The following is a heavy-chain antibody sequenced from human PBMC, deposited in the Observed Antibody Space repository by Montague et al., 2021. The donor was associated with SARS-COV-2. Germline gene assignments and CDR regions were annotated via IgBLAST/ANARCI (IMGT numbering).Heavy chain of an antibody. CDR1: GGSISSYY. V-gene: IGHV4-59*12. CDR2: IYYSGST. Sequence: SETLSLTCTISGGSISSYYWSWIRQPPGKGLEWIGYIYYSGSTNYNPSLKSRVTISVDTSKNQFSLKLSSVTAADTAVYYCARGTVTTYLGIGDYYYYYGMDVWGQGTTVTVSS. D-gene: IGHD4-17*01. CDR3: ARGTVTTYLGIGDYYYYYGMDV. J-gene: IGHJ6*02.